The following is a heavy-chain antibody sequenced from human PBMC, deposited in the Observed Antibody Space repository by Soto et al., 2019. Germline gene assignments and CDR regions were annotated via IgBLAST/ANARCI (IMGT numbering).Heavy chain of an antibody. D-gene: IGHD2-8*01. J-gene: IGHJ6*03. Sequence: GGSLRLSCAASGFTFSSYGMHWVRQAPGKGLEWVAVISYDGSNKYYADSVKGRFTISRDNSKNTLYLEMNSLRAEDTAVYYCATEGYCTNGVCFGYYYYYYMDVWGKGTTVTVSS. CDR1: GFTFSSYG. CDR3: ATEGYCTNGVCFGYYYYYYMDV. CDR2: ISYDGSNK. V-gene: IGHV3-30*03.